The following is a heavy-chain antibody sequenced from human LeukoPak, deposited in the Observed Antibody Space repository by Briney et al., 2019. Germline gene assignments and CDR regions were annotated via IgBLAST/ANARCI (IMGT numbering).Heavy chain of an antibody. J-gene: IGHJ5*02. V-gene: IGHV3-23*01. Sequence: GGSLRLSCAASGFTFSNAWMSWVRQALGKGLEWVSAISGSGGSTYYADSVKGRFTISRDNSKNTLYLQMNSLRAEDTAVYYCAKDQVVKAYHWGQGTLVTVSS. D-gene: IGHD3-22*01. CDR2: ISGSGGST. CDR3: AKDQVVKAYH. CDR1: GFTFSNAW.